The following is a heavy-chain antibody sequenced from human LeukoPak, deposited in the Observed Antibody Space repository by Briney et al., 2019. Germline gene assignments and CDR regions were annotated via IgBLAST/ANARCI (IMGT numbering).Heavy chain of an antibody. CDR2: INPSSGAT. D-gene: IGHD6-6*01. J-gene: IGHJ5*02. CDR1: GYGFTDYY. CDR3: ARGWQINSSGGFVDP. Sequence: ASLKVPCQASGYGFTDYYVHWIRQAPGQGLEWMGWINPSSGATIYAQKFRGRVTMTRDTFTTTAYMEINSLVSDDTAVYYCARGWQINSSGGFVDPWGQGTLVTVSS. V-gene: IGHV1-2*02.